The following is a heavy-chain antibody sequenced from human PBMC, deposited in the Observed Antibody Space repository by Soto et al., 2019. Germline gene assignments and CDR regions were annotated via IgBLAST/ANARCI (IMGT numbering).Heavy chain of an antibody. J-gene: IGHJ4*02. CDR3: SRGVVSADYFDY. CDR2: LRSKAHGEST. CDR1: GFTVGDYA. V-gene: IGHV3-49*03. Sequence: EVLVVESGGTLVQPGRSLTLSCTVSGFTVGDYAMTWFRQAPGKGLEWVGMLRSKAHGESTQYDASVRGRFSISRDDSNNIAFLQMNSLKIEDTAVYFCSRGVVSADYFDYWGQGTLVTVSS. D-gene: IGHD3-16*01.